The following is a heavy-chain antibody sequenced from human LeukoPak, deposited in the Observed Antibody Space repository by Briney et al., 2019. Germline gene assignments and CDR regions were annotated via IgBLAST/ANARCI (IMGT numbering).Heavy chain of an antibody. D-gene: IGHD3-9*01. Sequence: SEALSLTCAVSGGSISSGGYSWSWIRQPQGKGLEWIGYIYHSGSTYYNPSLKSRVTISVDRSKNQFSLKLSSVTAADTAVYYCARGPPRYFDWFALDYWGQGTLVTVSS. CDR3: ARGPPRYFDWFALDY. V-gene: IGHV4-30-2*01. CDR2: IYHSGST. J-gene: IGHJ4*02. CDR1: GGSISSGGYS.